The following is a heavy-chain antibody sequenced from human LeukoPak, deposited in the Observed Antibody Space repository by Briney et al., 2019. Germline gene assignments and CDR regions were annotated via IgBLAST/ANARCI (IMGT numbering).Heavy chain of an antibody. J-gene: IGHJ4*02. Sequence: GGSLRLSCAASGFTFSSYGMSWVRQAPGKGLEWVSAISGSGGSTYYADSVKGRFTISRDNSKNTLYLQMNSLRAEDTAVYYCAKTYYDILTGHKMFDYWGQGTLVTVSS. CDR3: AKTYYDILTGHKMFDY. V-gene: IGHV3-23*01. CDR1: GFTFSSYG. CDR2: ISGSGGST. D-gene: IGHD3-9*01.